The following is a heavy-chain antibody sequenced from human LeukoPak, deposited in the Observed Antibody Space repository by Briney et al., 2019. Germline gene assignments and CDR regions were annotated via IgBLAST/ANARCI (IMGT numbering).Heavy chain of an antibody. CDR1: RFTFSSYW. CDR2: VNSDGTGT. Sequence: PGGSLRLSCAASRFTFSSYWMHWVRQAPGKGLVWVSRVNSDGTGTTYADSVEGRFTISRDNAKNTVYLQMHSLRAEDTAIYYCIRTLIVATSPYMDVWGKGTTVTVSS. CDR3: IRTLIVATSPYMDV. J-gene: IGHJ6*03. D-gene: IGHD5-12*01. V-gene: IGHV3-74*01.